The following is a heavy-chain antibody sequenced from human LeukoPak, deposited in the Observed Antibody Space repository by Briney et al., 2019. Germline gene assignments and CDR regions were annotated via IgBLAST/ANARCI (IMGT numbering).Heavy chain of an antibody. J-gene: IGHJ4*02. CDR2: ISGSGGST. D-gene: IGHD2-15*01. Sequence: PGGSLRLSCAASGFTFSSHAMSWVRQAPGKGLEWVSAISGSGGSTYYADSVKGRFTISRDNSKNTLYLQMNSLRAEDTAVYYCASEIVVVVAATDDGDDYWGQGTLVTVSS. CDR3: ASEIVVVVAATDDGDDY. CDR1: GFTFSSHA. V-gene: IGHV3-23*01.